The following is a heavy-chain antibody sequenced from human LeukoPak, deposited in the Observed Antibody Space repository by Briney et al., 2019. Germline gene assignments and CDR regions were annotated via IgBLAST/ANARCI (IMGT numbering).Heavy chain of an antibody. J-gene: IGHJ6*02. V-gene: IGHV4-34*01. CDR3: ARGGLFGPYGMDV. CDR1: GGSFSGYY. CDR2: INHSGST. Sequence: KPSETLSLTCAVYGGSFSGYYWSWIRQPPGKGLEWIGEINHSGSTNYNPSLKSRVTISVDTSKNQFSLKLSSVTAADTAVYYCARGGLFGPYGMDVWGQGTTVTVSS. D-gene: IGHD3-16*01.